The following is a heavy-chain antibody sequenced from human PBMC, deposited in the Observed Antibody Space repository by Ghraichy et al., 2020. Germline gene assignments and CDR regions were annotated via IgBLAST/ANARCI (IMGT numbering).Heavy chain of an antibody. D-gene: IGHD1-1*01. Sequence: GGSLRLSCAPSGFTFSTYEMNWVRQAPGKGLDWVSYISSSGRTIYYTDSVKGRFTISRDNAKNSLYLQMNSLRAEDTAVYYCARVSRTSTHNLDYMDVWGKGTTVTVSS. CDR1: GFTFSTYE. CDR2: ISSSGRTI. J-gene: IGHJ6*03. V-gene: IGHV3-48*03. CDR3: ARVSRTSTHNLDYMDV.